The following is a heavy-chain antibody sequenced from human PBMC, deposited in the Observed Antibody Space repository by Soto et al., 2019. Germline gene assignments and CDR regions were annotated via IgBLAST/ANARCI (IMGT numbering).Heavy chain of an antibody. Sequence: SETLSLTCTVSGGSVSSGSYYWSWIRQPPGKGLELIGYIYYSGSTNYNPSLKCRVTISVDTSKNQFSLKLSSVTAADTAVYYCARVLLLSYYYDSWGQGTLGTVSS. CDR1: GGSVSSGSYY. V-gene: IGHV4-61*01. CDR3: ARVLLLSYYYDS. CDR2: IYYSGST. D-gene: IGHD3-22*01. J-gene: IGHJ4*02.